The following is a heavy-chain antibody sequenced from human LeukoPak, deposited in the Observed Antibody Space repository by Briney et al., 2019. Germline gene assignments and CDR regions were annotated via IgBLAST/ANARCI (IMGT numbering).Heavy chain of an antibody. D-gene: IGHD3-9*01. J-gene: IGHJ4*02. CDR2: ISAYNGNT. Sequence: GASVKVSCKASGYTFTSYGISWVRQAPGQGLEWMGWISAYNGNTNYAQKLQGRVTMTTDTSTSTAYMELRSLRSDDTAVYYCARYYDILTGPYYFDYWGRGTLVTVSS. CDR1: GYTFTSYG. CDR3: ARYYDILTGPYYFDY. V-gene: IGHV1-18*01.